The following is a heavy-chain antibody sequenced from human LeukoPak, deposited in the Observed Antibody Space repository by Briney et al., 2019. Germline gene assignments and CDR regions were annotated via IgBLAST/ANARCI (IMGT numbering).Heavy chain of an antibody. V-gene: IGHV3-33*01. CDR3: ARDVGNFDY. CDR1: GFTFSSYG. CDR2: IWYDGSNK. J-gene: IGHJ4*02. Sequence: PGRSLGLSCAASGFTFSSYGMHWVRQAPGKGLEWVAVIWYDGSNKYYADSVKGRFTISRDNSKNTLYLQMNSLRAEDTAVCYCARDVGNFDYWGQGTLVTVSS.